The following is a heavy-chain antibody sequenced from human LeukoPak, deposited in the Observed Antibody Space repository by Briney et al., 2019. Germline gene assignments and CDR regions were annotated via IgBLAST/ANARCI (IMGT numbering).Heavy chain of an antibody. CDR1: GDTFTGYG. CDR2: ISAYIGEA. J-gene: IGHJ4*02. Sequence: ASVKVPCEASGDTFTGYGISWVPEAPGQGGGWMGWISAYIGEADYAQKLQGRGTITTDTATSTAYVEVRSLRSDDTAVYYCARDAPSLSSSWYVDDYWGQGTQVTVSS. V-gene: IGHV1-18*01. D-gene: IGHD6-13*01. CDR3: ARDAPSLSSSWYVDDY.